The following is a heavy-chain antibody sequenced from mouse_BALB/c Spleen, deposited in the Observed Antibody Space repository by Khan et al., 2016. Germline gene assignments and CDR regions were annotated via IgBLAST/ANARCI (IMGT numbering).Heavy chain of an antibody. CDR2: IWAGGIT. D-gene: IGHD1-3*01. J-gene: IGHJ2*01. CDR1: GFSLISYG. Sequence: QMQLEESGPGLVAPSQSLSITCTVSGFSLISYGVHWVRQPPGKGPEWLGVIWAGGITNYNSALMSRLIISKDNSKSQVFLKMNSLQTVDTAMYYCARLENIGGQGTTLTVSS. V-gene: IGHV2-9*02. CDR3: ARLENI.